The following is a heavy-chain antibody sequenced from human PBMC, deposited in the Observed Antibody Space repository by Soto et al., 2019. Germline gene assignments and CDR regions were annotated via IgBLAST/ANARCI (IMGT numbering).Heavy chain of an antibody. CDR2: IYSGGST. J-gene: IGHJ4*02. Sequence: GGSLRLSCAASGFTVSSNYMSWVRQAPGKGLEWVSVIYSGGSTYYADSVKGRFTISRDNSENTLYLQMNSLRAEDTAVYYCASQVVPAATFDYWGQGTLVTVSS. V-gene: IGHV3-66*04. D-gene: IGHD2-2*01. CDR3: ASQVVPAATFDY. CDR1: GFTVSSNY.